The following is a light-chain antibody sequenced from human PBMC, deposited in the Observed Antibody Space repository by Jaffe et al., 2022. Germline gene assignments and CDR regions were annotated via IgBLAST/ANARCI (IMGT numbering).Light chain of an antibody. CDR3: QRYGSPPPFT. Sequence: EIVLTQSPGTLSLSPGERATLSCRASPSVDSRYLMWYQQKPGQAPRLLIYGASSRATGIPDRFSGSGSGTDFTLTIGRLEPEDSAVYYCQRYGSPPPFTFGPGTKVDIK. J-gene: IGKJ3*01. V-gene: IGKV3-20*01. CDR1: PSVDSRY. CDR2: GAS.